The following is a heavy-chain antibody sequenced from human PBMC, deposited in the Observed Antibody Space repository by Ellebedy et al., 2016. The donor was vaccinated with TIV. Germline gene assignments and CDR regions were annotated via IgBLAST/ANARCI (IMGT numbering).Heavy chain of an antibody. J-gene: IGHJ4*02. CDR3: ARHGKGGGNFEY. CDR2: IYPGNSET. CDR1: EYRFTNYW. D-gene: IGHD1-1*01. V-gene: IGHV5-51*01. Sequence: GESLKISCKGSEYRFTNYWIGWVRQMPGKGLEWMGIIYPGNSETRYSPSFQGQVTISADKSFSTAYLQWSSLKASDTAMYYCARHGKGGGNFEYWGQGTLVTVSS.